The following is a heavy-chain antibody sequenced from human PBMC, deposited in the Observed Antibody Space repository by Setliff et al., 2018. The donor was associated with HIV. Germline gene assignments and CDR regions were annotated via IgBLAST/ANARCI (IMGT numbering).Heavy chain of an antibody. CDR3: ARGTDYYDSSFDC. J-gene: IGHJ4*02. D-gene: IGHD3-22*01. CDR2: ISGSGDGT. Sequence: GGSLRLSCVVSGFTFSSYAMSWVRQAPGKGLEWVSIISGSGDGTYYEDSVKGRFTISRDNSKNTLYLQMNSLRAEDTAVYYCARGTDYYDSSFDCWGQGTLVTVSS. V-gene: IGHV3-23*01. CDR1: GFTFSSYA.